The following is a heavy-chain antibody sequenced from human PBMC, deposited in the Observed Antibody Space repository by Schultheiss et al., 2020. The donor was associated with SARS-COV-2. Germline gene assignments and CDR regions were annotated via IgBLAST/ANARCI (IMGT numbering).Heavy chain of an antibody. CDR3: ARDPGYCSSTSCPTP. V-gene: IGHV3-30*04. J-gene: IGHJ5*02. CDR2: ISYDGSNK. D-gene: IGHD2-2*01. Sequence: GGSLRLSCAASGFTFSSYAMHWVRQAPGKGLEWVAVISYDGSNKYYADSVKGRFTISRDNSKNTLYLQMNSLRAEDTAVYYCARDPGYCSSTSCPTPWGQGTLVTVSS. CDR1: GFTFSSYA.